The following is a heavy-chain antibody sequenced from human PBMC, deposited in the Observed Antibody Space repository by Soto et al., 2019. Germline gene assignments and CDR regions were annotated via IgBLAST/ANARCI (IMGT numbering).Heavy chain of an antibody. CDR1: GHIFSNYW. V-gene: IGHV5-51*01. D-gene: IGHD3-22*01. Sequence: PGESLKISCKGSGHIFSNYWIGWVRQMPGKGLEWVGIIYPGDSDTRYSPSFQGQVTITADKSINTAYLQWSRLKASDTAIYYCARQRLWGTSGYYYFENWGQGTLVTVSS. J-gene: IGHJ4*02. CDR3: ARQRLWGTSGYYYFEN. CDR2: IYPGDSDT.